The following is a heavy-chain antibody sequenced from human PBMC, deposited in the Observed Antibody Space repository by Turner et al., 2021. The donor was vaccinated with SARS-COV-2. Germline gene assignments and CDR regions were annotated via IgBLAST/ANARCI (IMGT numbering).Heavy chain of an antibody. D-gene: IGHD6-19*01. CDR1: GFTFSNHG. Sequence: QVQLVESGGGVVQPGRSLRLSCAASGFTFSNHGMHWARQAPGKGLEWVTIIWNDGSNKYYTDSVRGRFTISRDNSKNTLYLKMNSLRAEDTAVYYCARGCGGSSGCFLIDYWGQGTLVTVSS. V-gene: IGHV3-33*01. J-gene: IGHJ4*02. CDR2: IWNDGSNK. CDR3: ARGCGGSSGCFLIDY.